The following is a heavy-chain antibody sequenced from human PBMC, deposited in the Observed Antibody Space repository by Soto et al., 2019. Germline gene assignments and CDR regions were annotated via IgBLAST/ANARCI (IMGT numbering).Heavy chain of an antibody. CDR3: ARESRSITGTTGGTDY. CDR2: ISAYNGNT. CDR1: GYTFTSYG. D-gene: IGHD1-20*01. J-gene: IGHJ4*02. Sequence: ASVKVSCKASGYTFTSYGISWVRQAPGQGLEWMGWISAYNGNTNYAQKHQGRVTMTTDTSTSTAYMELRSLRSDDTAVYYCARESRSITGTTGGTDYWGQGTLVTVSS. V-gene: IGHV1-18*01.